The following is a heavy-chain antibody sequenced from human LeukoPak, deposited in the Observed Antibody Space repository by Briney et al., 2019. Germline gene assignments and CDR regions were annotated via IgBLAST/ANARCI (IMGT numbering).Heavy chain of an antibody. CDR2: ISGSGGST. J-gene: IGHJ3*02. CDR1: GFTFGTYA. Sequence: GGSLRLSCAASGFTFGTYAMTWVRQAPGKGLEWVSVISGSGGSTYYADSVKGRFIISRDNSKNTLYLQMNSLRAEDTAVYYCASFSNYDAFDIWGQGTMVTVSS. CDR3: ASFSNYDAFDI. D-gene: IGHD4-11*01. V-gene: IGHV3-23*01.